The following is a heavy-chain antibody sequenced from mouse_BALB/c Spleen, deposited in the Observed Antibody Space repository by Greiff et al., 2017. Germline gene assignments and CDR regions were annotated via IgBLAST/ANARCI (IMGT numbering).Heavy chain of an antibody. D-gene: IGHD3-1*01. CDR3: ARTARATGAMDY. CDR1: GYTFTSYW. V-gene: IGHV1S132*01. Sequence: VKLQESGAELVKPGASVKLSCKTSGYTFTSYWIQWVKQRPGQGLGWIGEIFPGTGTTYYNEKFKGKATLTIDTSSSPAYMQLSSLTSEDSAVYFCARTARATGAMDYWGQGTSVTVSS. CDR2: IFPGTGTT. J-gene: IGHJ4*01.